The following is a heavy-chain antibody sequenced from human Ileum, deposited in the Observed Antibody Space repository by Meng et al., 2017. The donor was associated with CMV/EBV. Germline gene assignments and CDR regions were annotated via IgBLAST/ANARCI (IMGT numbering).Heavy chain of an antibody. CDR3: TRRQRVTGLRDL. CDR2: INYSGST. CDR1: GDSVRSTSCQ. D-gene: IGHD5-18*01. J-gene: IGHJ5*02. Sequence: GSLRLSCSVSGDSVRSTSCQWGWIRQPPGKGLEWIGTINYSGSTVYSLSLKSRVTIFLDMSSNQFSLQLTSVTAADTAVYYCTRRQRVTGLRDLWGQGTLVTVSS. V-gene: IGHV4-39*01.